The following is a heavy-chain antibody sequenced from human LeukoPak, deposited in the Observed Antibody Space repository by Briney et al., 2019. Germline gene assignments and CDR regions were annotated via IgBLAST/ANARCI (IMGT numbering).Heavy chain of an antibody. Sequence: ASVKVSCKASGYTFTGYYMHWVRQAPGQGLGWMGWTSPYNGNTNYAQKLQGRVTMTTDTSTSTAYMELRSLRSDDTAVYYCARGVRPSVEMATIPLGYWGQGTLVTVSS. V-gene: IGHV1-18*04. CDR1: GYTFTGYY. CDR2: TSPYNGNT. J-gene: IGHJ4*02. D-gene: IGHD5-24*01. CDR3: ARGVRPSVEMATIPLGY.